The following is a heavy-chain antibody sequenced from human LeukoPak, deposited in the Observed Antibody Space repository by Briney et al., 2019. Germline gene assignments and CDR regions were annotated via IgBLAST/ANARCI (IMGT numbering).Heavy chain of an antibody. CDR3: ARRRYCSSTSCQRGFDP. V-gene: IGHV5-51*01. Sequence: GESLKISCKGSGYSFTSYWIAWVRQMPGKGLEWMGVVYPGGSDTRYSPSFQGQVTISADESISTAYLQWSSLKASDTAMYYCARRRYCSSTSCQRGFDPWGQGTLVTVSS. J-gene: IGHJ5*02. D-gene: IGHD2-2*01. CDR2: VYPGGSDT. CDR1: GYSFTSYW.